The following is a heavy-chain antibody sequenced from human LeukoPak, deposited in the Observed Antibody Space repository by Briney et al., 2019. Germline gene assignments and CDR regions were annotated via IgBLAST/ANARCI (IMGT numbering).Heavy chain of an antibody. CDR1: GFTFSSYW. Sequence: PGGSLRLSCAASGFTFSSYWMHWVRQAPGKGLVWVSRIKSDGSSTNYADSVKGRFTISRDNAKSTLYLQMNSLRAEDTAVYYCAKRGAEVGATVAPGDYWGQGTLLTVSS. CDR2: IKSDGSST. CDR3: AKRGAEVGATVAPGDY. D-gene: IGHD1-26*01. J-gene: IGHJ4*02. V-gene: IGHV3-74*01.